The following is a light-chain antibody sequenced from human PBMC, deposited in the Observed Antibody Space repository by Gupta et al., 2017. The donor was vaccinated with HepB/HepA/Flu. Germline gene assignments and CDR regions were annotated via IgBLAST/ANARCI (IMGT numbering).Light chain of an antibody. CDR3: RQHNNYPPVS. CDR1: QGIRDD. J-gene: IGKJ2*03. CDR2: TAS. V-gene: IGKV1-17*01. Sequence: DIQMTQSPSSLSASVGDRVTITCRASQGIRDDLAWYQQKPGKAPKRLIYTASNWESGVPSRFSGSGSGTEFTLTISSLQPEDLATYYCRQHNNYPPVSFGQGTKLEI.